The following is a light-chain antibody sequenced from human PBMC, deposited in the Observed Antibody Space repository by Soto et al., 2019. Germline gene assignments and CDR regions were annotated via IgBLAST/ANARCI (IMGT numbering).Light chain of an antibody. Sequence: IVLTQSPGTLSSSPGERATLSCRASQSVGSNFLAWYQQKRGQAPRILIYAASNRASGIPDRFSGSGSGSDFTLTISRLEPEDFAVYYCQQYGSPPWAFGQGTRVEI. CDR2: AAS. V-gene: IGKV3-20*01. CDR1: QSVGSNF. CDR3: QQYGSPPWA. J-gene: IGKJ1*01.